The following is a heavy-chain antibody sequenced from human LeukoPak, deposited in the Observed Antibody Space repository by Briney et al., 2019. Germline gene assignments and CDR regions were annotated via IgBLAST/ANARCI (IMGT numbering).Heavy chain of an antibody. Sequence: SETLSLTCTVSGGSISSSSYYWGWLRPPPGKGLEWIGSMSYSGSTYYNPSLKSRVTIAVDTSKTQFSLKLSSVTAADTAVYYCARFYTTSQYGSGYMDVWGKGTTVTVSS. V-gene: IGHV4-39*01. D-gene: IGHD3-10*01. CDR3: ARFYTTSQYGSGYMDV. CDR2: MSYSGST. J-gene: IGHJ6*03. CDR1: GGSISSSSYY.